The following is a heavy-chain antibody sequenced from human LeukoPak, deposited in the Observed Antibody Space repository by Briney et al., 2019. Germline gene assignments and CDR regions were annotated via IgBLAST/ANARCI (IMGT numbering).Heavy chain of an antibody. CDR2: IEQDGSEK. V-gene: IGHV3-7*01. CDR1: GFTLSNYW. Sequence: GGSLRLSCAASGFTLSNYWMSWVRQAPGKGLEWVASIEQDGSEKNYVDSVKGRFTISRDNAKNSLYLQMNSLRAEDTAVYYCARGVGAIDYWGQGTLVTVSS. J-gene: IGHJ4*02. D-gene: IGHD1-26*01. CDR3: ARGVGAIDY.